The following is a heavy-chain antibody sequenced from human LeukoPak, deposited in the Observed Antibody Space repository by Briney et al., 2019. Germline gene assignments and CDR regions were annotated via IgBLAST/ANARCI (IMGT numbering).Heavy chain of an antibody. J-gene: IGHJ5*02. CDR1: GGSFSGYY. CDR3: ARVRRTVVTPYPSNWFDP. CDR2: INHSGST. V-gene: IGHV4-34*01. Sequence: SETLSLTCAVYGGSFSGYYWSWIRQPPGKGLEWIGEINHSGSTNYNPSLKSRVTISVDTSKNQFSLKLSSVTAADTAVYYCARVRRTVVTPYPSNWFDPLGPGNPGHRLL. D-gene: IGHD4-23*01.